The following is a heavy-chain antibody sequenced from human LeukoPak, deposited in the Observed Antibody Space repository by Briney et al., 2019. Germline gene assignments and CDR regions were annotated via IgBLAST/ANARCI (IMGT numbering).Heavy chain of an antibody. CDR2: FDQEDGET. D-gene: IGHD3-10*01. CDR1: GDSVTDYP. V-gene: IGHV1-24*01. Sequence: VASVRVSCKFSGDSVTDYPMHWVRQVPGKGLEWMGGFDQEDGETFYAQKFQGRVTMTEDASTDTAYLELTSLTSEDTAVYYCAIDFSGEGFKLDPWGQGTLVTVSS. J-gene: IGHJ5*02. CDR3: AIDFSGEGFKLDP.